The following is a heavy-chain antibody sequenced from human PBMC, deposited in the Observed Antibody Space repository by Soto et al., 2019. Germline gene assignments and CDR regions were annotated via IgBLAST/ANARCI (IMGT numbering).Heavy chain of an antibody. J-gene: IGHJ4*02. CDR3: TTDNTGIAAAGTFY. CDR2: IKSKTDGGTT. V-gene: IGHV3-15*01. Sequence: GGSLRLSCAASGFTFSNAWMSWVRQAPGKGLEWVGRIKSKTDGGTTDYAAPVKGRFTISRDDSKNTLYLQMNSLKTEDTAVYYCTTDNTGIAAAGTFYWGQGTLVTVSS. CDR1: GFTFSNAW. D-gene: IGHD6-13*01.